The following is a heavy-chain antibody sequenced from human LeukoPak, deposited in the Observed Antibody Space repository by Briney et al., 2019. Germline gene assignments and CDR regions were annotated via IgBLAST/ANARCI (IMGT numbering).Heavy chain of an antibody. D-gene: IGHD6-6*01. Sequence: SETLSLTCTVSGGSISSSSYYWGWIRQPPGKGLEWIGSIYYSGSTYYNPSLKSRVTISVDTSKNQFSLKLSSVTAADTAVYYCASAQTASIAAHWGQGTLVTVSS. V-gene: IGHV4-39*01. J-gene: IGHJ4*02. CDR2: IYYSGST. CDR1: GGSISSSSYY. CDR3: ASAQTASIAAH.